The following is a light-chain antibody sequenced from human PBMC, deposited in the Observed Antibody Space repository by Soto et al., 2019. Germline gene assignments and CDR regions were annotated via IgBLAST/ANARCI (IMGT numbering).Light chain of an antibody. CDR1: QSVNYN. CDR3: QQYTNWPVMYT. V-gene: IGKV3-15*01. J-gene: IGKJ2*01. Sequence: EVPMTQSPATLSVSPGERATLSCRASQSVNYNLAWYQQKPGQAPRLLIYGASTRATGIPARFSGSGSGTEFTLTISSLQSEDLAVYYCQQYTNWPVMYTFGQGTKVEIK. CDR2: GAS.